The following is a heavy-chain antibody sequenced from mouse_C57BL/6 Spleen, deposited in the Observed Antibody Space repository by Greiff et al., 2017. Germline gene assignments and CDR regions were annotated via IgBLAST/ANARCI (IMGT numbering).Heavy chain of an antibody. CDR3: ARSGKLGRGDWYFDV. CDR1: GYTFTDYY. D-gene: IGHD4-1*01. V-gene: IGHV1-76*01. J-gene: IGHJ1*03. CDR2: IYPGSGNT. Sequence: QVQLQQSGAELVRPGASVKLSCKASGYTFTDYYINWVKQRPGQGLEWIARIYPGSGNTYYNEKFKGKATLTAEKSSSTAYMQLSSLTSEDSAFYFCARSGKLGRGDWYFDVWGTGTTVTVSS.